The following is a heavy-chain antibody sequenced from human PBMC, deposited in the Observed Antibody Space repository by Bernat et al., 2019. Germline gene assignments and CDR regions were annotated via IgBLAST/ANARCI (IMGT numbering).Heavy chain of an antibody. Sequence: QVQLVASGGRVVQPGTSLRLSCEASGFIFSSYGMHWVRQAPGKGLAWVGVIWWDASNTHYSDAVRGRFIISRDDSKNTLFLQMNSLRGDDTAIYYCAREGWSTLAAAGTGADYWGQGTLVSVSS. D-gene: IGHD6-13*01. J-gene: IGHJ4*02. V-gene: IGHV3-33*01. CDR2: IWWDASNT. CDR1: GFIFSSYG. CDR3: AREGWSTLAAAGTGADY.